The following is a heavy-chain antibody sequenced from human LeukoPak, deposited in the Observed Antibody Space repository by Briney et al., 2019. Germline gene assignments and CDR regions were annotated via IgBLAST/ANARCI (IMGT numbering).Heavy chain of an antibody. V-gene: IGHV3-23*01. Sequence: GGSLRLSCVASGFTFSDYAMNWVRKAPGKGLEWVSAISESNDNTYYADSVKGRFTISRDNSKNTLYLQMNNPRVEDTAIYYCARVHDTTGYYHYFDSWGQGTLVTVSS. CDR1: GFTFSDYA. CDR2: ISESNDNT. CDR3: ARVHDTTGYYHYFDS. D-gene: IGHD3-9*01. J-gene: IGHJ4*02.